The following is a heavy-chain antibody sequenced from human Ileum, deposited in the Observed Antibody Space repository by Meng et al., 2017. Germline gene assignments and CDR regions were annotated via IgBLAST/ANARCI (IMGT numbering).Heavy chain of an antibody. CDR2: IYYSGST. CDR1: GGSISSGDYY. D-gene: IGHD7-27*01. J-gene: IGHJ4*02. Sequence: QVQLQESGPGLVKPSQTLSLTCTVSGGSISSGDYYWSWIRQPPGKGLEWIGYIYYSGSTYYNPSLKSRLTISVDTSKNQFSLKLNSVTAADTAVYYCARRTGEVDLLDYWGQGTLVTVSS. V-gene: IGHV4-30-4*01. CDR3: ARRTGEVDLLDY.